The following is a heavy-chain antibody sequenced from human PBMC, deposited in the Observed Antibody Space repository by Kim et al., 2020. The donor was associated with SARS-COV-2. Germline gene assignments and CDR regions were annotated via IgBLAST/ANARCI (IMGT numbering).Heavy chain of an antibody. J-gene: IGHJ4*02. D-gene: IGHD3-22*01. CDR2: ISSSGSTI. CDR3: ARGLWTTMIVVKSHEIDY. Sequence: GGSLRLSCAASGFTFSSYEMNWVRQAPGKGLEWVSYISSSGSTIYYADSVKGRFTISRDNAKNSLYLQMNSLRAEDTAVYYCARGLWTTMIVVKSHEIDYWGQGTLVTVSS. CDR1: GFTFSSYE. V-gene: IGHV3-48*03.